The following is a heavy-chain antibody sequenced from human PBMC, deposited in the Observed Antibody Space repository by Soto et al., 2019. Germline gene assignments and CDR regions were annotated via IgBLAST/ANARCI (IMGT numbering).Heavy chain of an antibody. CDR2: IKSKTDGGTT. CDR3: TKIHPRYFWSELYFDY. Sequence: EGSLRLSGAASGFTFSKAWMSWVRQAPGKGLEWVGRIKSKTDGGTTDYAAPVKGRFTISRDDSKNTLYLQMNSLKTEDTAVYYCTKIHPRYFWSELYFDYWGQGTLVTVSS. J-gene: IGHJ4*02. V-gene: IGHV3-15*01. CDR1: GFTFSKAW. D-gene: IGHD3-3*01.